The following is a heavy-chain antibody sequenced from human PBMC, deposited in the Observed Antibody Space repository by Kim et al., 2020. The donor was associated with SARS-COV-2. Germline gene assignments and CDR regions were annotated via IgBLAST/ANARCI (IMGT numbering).Heavy chain of an antibody. J-gene: IGHJ3*02. CDR3: ARDLGVGYSYGSFDI. V-gene: IGHV4-59*01. Sequence: PSLKSRVTISVDTSKNQFSLKLSSATAADTAVYYCARDLGVGYSYGSFDIWGQGTMVTVSS. D-gene: IGHD5-18*01.